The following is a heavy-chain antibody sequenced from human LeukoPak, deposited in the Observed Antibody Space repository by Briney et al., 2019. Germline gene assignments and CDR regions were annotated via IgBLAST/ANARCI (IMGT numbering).Heavy chain of an antibody. CDR2: IYYSGST. D-gene: IGHD4-17*01. V-gene: IGHV4-31*03. CDR1: GGSISSGGYY. J-gene: IGHJ4*02. CDR3: ARGTTVTTNYFDY. Sequence: SETLSLTCTVSGGSISSGGYYWSWIRQHPGKGLEWIGYIYYSGSTYYNPSLKSRATISVDTSKNQFSLKLSSVTAADTAVYYCARGTTVTTNYFDYWGQGTLVTVSS.